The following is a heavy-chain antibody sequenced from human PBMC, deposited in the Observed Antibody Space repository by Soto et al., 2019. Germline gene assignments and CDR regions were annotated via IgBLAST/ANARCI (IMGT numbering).Heavy chain of an antibody. CDR3: ARQDRGMITFGGVTPPGAFDI. CDR1: GGSFSGYY. CDR2: INHSGST. V-gene: IGHV4-34*01. Sequence: SETLSLTCAVYGGSFSGYYWSWIRQPPGKGLEWIGEINHSGSTNYNPSLKSRVTISVDTSKNQFSLKLSSVTAADTAVYYCARQDRGMITFGGVTPPGAFDIWGQGTMVTVSS. J-gene: IGHJ3*02. D-gene: IGHD3-16*01.